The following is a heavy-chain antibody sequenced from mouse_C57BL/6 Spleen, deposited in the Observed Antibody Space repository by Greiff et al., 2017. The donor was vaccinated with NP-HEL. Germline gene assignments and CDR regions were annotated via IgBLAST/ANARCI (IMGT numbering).Heavy chain of an antibody. CDR1: GYTFTSYG. Sequence: QVHVKQSGAELARPGASVKLSCKASGYTFTSYGISWVKQRTGQGLEWIGEIYPRSGNTYYNEKFKGKATLTADKSSSTAYMELRSLTSEDSAVYFCARGGTVVEGAFDYWGQGTTLTVSS. V-gene: IGHV1-81*01. J-gene: IGHJ2*01. CDR3: ARGGTVVEGAFDY. D-gene: IGHD1-1*01. CDR2: IYPRSGNT.